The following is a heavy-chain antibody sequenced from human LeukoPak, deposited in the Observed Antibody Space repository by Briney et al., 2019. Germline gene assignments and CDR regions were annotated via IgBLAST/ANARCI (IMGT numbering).Heavy chain of an antibody. J-gene: IGHJ4*02. V-gene: IGHV4-39*02. CDR2: IYYGVTT. D-gene: IGHD3-10*01. Sequence: SETLSLTCTVSDGSISSSTYYWAWIRQPPGKGLEWIGSIYYGVTTYYNPSLKSRVTISVDTSKNHFPLKLSSVTAADTAVYYCARSLNLDTYGSGSYYSNWGQGTLVTVSS. CDR3: ARSLNLDTYGSGSYYSN. CDR1: DGSISSSTYY.